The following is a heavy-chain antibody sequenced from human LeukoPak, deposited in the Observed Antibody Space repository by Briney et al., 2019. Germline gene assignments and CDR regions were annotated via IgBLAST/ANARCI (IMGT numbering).Heavy chain of an antibody. Sequence: SQTLSLTCTVSGGSISSGGYYWSWIRQHPGKGLEWSGYIYYSGSTYYNPSLKSRVTISVDTSKNQFSLKLSSVTAADTAVYYCARGHCSGGSCYSHDYWGQGTLVTVSS. CDR1: GGSISSGGYY. J-gene: IGHJ4*02. CDR3: ARGHCSGGSCYSHDY. V-gene: IGHV4-31*03. D-gene: IGHD2-15*01. CDR2: IYYSGST.